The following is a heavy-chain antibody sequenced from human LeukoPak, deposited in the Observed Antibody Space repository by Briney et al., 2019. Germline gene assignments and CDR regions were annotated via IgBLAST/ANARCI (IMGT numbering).Heavy chain of an antibody. CDR3: ARERDGSDFWSGYYSGVPYYFDY. Sequence: TPSETLSLTCTVSGGSISSYYWSWIRQPAGKGLEWIGRIYTSGSTNYNPSLKSRVTMSVDTSKNQFSLKLSSVTAADTAVYYCARERDGSDFWSGYYSGVPYYFDYWGQGTLVTVSS. J-gene: IGHJ4*02. D-gene: IGHD3-3*01. CDR1: GGSISSYY. CDR2: IYTSGST. V-gene: IGHV4-4*07.